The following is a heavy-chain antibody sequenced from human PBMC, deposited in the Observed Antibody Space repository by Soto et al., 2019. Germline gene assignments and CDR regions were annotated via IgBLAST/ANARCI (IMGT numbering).Heavy chain of an antibody. CDR1: GYTFTGYY. D-gene: IGHD6-19*01. V-gene: IGHV1-2*04. Sequence: ASVKVSCKASGYTFTGYYMHWVRQAPGQGLEWMGWINPNSGGTNYAQKFQGWVTMTRDTSISTAYMELSRLRSDDTAVYYCARAAPVAGTEGLYDVWGQGTRVTVSS. CDR2: INPNSGGT. J-gene: IGHJ4*02. CDR3: ARAAPVAGTEGLYDV.